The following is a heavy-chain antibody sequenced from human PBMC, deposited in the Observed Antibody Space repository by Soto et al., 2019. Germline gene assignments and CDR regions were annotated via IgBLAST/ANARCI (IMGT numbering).Heavy chain of an antibody. J-gene: IGHJ6*02. Sequence: GWSLRLSCAASGFTFSSYGMHWVRQAPGKGLEWVAVISYDGSNKYYADSVKGRFTISRDNSKNTLYLQMNSLRAEDTAVYYCAKVHCSGGSFPLYGMDVWGQGTTVTVSS. CDR1: GFTFSSYG. CDR2: ISYDGSNK. CDR3: AKVHCSGGSFPLYGMDV. D-gene: IGHD2-15*01. V-gene: IGHV3-30*18.